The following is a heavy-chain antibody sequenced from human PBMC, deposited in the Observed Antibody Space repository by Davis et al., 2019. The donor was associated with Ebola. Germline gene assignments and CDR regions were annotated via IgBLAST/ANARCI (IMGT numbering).Heavy chain of an antibody. CDR1: GFTFSSYG. Sequence: PGGSLRLSCAASGFTFSSYGMHWVRQAPGKGLEWVAFIRYDGSNKYYEDSVKGRFTISRDNAKNSLYLQMNSLRAEDTAVYYCARSYFDYWGQGTLVTVSS. V-gene: IGHV3-33*08. CDR2: IRYDGSNK. J-gene: IGHJ4*02. CDR3: ARSYFDY.